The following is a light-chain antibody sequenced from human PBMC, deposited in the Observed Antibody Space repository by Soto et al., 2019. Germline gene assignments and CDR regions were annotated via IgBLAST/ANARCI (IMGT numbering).Light chain of an antibody. V-gene: IGKV1-33*01. Sequence: DIQRTQAPSFLSASVGNRVTITCQASQDINNYLNWYQQKPGQAPKLLIYDASNLETGVPSRFSGSGSGTDFTFTISSLQAEDIATYFCQQYNNAPTFGGGNKVAIK. J-gene: IGKJ4*01. CDR3: QQYNNAPT. CDR1: QDINNY. CDR2: DAS.